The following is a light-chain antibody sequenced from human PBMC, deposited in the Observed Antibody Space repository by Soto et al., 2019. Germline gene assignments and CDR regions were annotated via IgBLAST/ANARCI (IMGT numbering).Light chain of an antibody. CDR3: EQYNSQRT. Sequence: DIQMTQSPSTLSASVGDRVTITCRASQYISSWLAWYQQKPGKAPKLLIYKAPSLESGVPSRFSGSGSGTEFTLTISSLQPDDFATYYCEQYNSQRTFGQGNKVEIK. CDR1: QYISSW. J-gene: IGKJ1*01. V-gene: IGKV1-5*03. CDR2: KAP.